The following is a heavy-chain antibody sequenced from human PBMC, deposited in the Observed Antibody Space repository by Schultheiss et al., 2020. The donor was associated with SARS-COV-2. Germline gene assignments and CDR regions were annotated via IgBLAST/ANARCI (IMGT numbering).Heavy chain of an antibody. J-gene: IGHJ5*02. CDR2: INLDSGDT. CDR1: GYTFTSYG. CDR3: ARSNRATSSLYDL. D-gene: IGHD2-2*01. Sequence: ASVKVSCKASGYTFTSYGISWVRQAPGQGLEWMGWINLDSGDTNYAQKFQDWVTMTRDTSISTAYVEIYSLKSDDTAVFYCARSNRATSSLYDLWGQGTLVTVSS. V-gene: IGHV1-2*04.